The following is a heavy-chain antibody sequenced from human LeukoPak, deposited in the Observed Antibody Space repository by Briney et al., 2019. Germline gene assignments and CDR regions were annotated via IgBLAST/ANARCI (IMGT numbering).Heavy chain of an antibody. CDR2: IDWDDDK. CDR3: ARMSDSSGYYYYFDY. CDR1: GFSLRTRGMC. Sequence: SGPTLVNPTQTLTLTCTFSGFSLRTRGMCVSWIRQPPGKALEWLARIDWDDDKYYSTSLKTRLTISKDTSKNQVVLTMTNMDPVDTATYYCARMSDSSGYYYYFDYWGQGTLVTVSS. V-gene: IGHV2-70*11. J-gene: IGHJ4*02. D-gene: IGHD3-22*01.